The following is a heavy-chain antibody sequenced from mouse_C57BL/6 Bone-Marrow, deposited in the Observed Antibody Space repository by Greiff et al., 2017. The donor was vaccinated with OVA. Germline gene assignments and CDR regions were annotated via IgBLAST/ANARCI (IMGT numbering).Heavy chain of an antibody. Sequence: EVQLQQSGPELVKPGASVKISCKASGYSFTDYNMNWVKQSNGKSLEWIGVINPNYGTTSYNQKFKGKATLTVVLSSSTAYMQLNSLTSEDSAVYYCAITTVVATRKYDYAMDYWGQGTSVTVAS. V-gene: IGHV1-39*01. CDR2: INPNYGTT. CDR1: GYSFTDYN. D-gene: IGHD1-1*01. CDR3: AITTVVATRKYDYAMDY. J-gene: IGHJ4*01.